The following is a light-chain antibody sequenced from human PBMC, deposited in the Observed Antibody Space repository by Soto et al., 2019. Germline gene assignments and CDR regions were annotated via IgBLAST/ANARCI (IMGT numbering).Light chain of an antibody. J-gene: IGKJ4*01. Sequence: EIVLTQSPGTLSLSPGERATLSCRASQSVSSSYLAWYQQKPGQAPRLLMYGASSRATGLPDRFSGSGSGTDFTLIISRLEAEDVAVYYCQQYSTAPRSFGEGTKVEIK. CDR2: GAS. CDR1: QSVSSSY. V-gene: IGKV3-20*01. CDR3: QQYSTAPRS.